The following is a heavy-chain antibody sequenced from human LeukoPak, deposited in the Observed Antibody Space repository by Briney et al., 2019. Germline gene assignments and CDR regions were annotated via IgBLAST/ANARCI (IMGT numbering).Heavy chain of an antibody. D-gene: IGHD2-2*02. CDR1: GGSISSSSYY. J-gene: IGHJ6*03. Sequence: SETLSLTCTVSGGSISSSSYYWGWIRQPPGKGLEWIGSIYYSGSTYYNPSLKSRVTISVDTSKNQFSLKLSSVTAADTAVYYCARVIGYCSSTSCYNYMDVWGKGTTVTVSS. CDR2: IYYSGST. V-gene: IGHV4-39*07. CDR3: ARVIGYCSSTSCYNYMDV.